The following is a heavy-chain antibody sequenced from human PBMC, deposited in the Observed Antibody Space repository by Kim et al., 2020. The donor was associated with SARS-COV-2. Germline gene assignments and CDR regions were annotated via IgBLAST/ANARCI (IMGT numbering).Heavy chain of an antibody. J-gene: IGHJ4*02. Sequence: TSYVQKFHGRVTMTRDTSTSTVYMELSSLRSDDTAVYYCARRHSSGWNDYWGQGTLVTVSS. D-gene: IGHD6-19*01. CDR3: ARRHSSGWNDY. V-gene: IGHV1-46*01. CDR2: T.